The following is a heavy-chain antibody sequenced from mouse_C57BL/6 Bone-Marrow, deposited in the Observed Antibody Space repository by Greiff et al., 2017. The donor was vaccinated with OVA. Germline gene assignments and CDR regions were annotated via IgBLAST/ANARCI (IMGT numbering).Heavy chain of an antibody. J-gene: IGHJ2*01. CDR2: ISDGGSYT. Sequence: EVQGVESGGGLVKPGGSLKLSCAASGFTFSSYAMSWVRQTPEKRLEWVATISDGGSYTYYPDNVKGRFTISRDNAKNNLYLQMSHLKSEDTAMYYCAREITTVVATHFDYWGQGTTLTVSS. D-gene: IGHD1-1*01. CDR1: GFTFSSYA. V-gene: IGHV5-4*01. CDR3: AREITTVVATHFDY.